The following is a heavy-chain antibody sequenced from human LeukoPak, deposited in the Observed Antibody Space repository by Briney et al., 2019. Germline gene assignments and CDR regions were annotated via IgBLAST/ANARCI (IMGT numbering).Heavy chain of an antibody. D-gene: IGHD2-15*01. J-gene: IGHJ4*02. V-gene: IGHV4-38-2*01. CDR1: GFSISRGYY. Sequence: SETLSLTXAVSGFSISRGYYWAWIRQPPGKGLERIATMYHSGSTFYKPSLKSRVTISVDTSKNQFSLKLTAVTAADTAVYYCGRAAYCSYSTCQSEQYRSVVDYWGQGILVTVSS. CDR2: MYHSGST. CDR3: GRAAYCSYSTCQSEQYRSVVDY.